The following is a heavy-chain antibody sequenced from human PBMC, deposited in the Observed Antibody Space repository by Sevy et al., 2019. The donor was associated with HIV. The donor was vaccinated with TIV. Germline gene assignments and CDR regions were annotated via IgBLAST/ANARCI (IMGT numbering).Heavy chain of an antibody. CDR1: GGSISSYY. V-gene: IGHV4-59*01. CDR3: ARDHSGWYFDY. J-gene: IGHJ4*02. CDR2: IYYSGST. Sequence: SETLSLTCTVSGGSISSYYWSWIRQPPGKGLEWIGYIYYSGSTNYNPSLKSRVTISVDTSKNQFSLKLSSVTAADTAVYYCARDHSGWYFDYWGQGTLVTVSS. D-gene: IGHD5-12*01.